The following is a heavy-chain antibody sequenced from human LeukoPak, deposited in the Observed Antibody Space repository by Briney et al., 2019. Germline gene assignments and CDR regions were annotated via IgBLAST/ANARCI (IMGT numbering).Heavy chain of an antibody. Sequence: GGSLRLSCAASGFGFSSNWMHWVRQAPGEGLVWVSRINAGGSATSYADSVEGRFTISRDNAKDTLYLQMNSLRVEDTAVYYYGSSLGPLTEYWGQGTLVTVSS. CDR2: INAGGSAT. CDR1: GFGFSSNW. J-gene: IGHJ4*02. V-gene: IGHV3-74*01. D-gene: IGHD3-10*01. CDR3: GSSLGPLTEY.